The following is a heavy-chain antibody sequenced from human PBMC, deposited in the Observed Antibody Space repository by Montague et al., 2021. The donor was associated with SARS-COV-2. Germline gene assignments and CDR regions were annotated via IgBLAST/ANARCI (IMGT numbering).Heavy chain of an antibody. CDR3: AQVNRRLGGVSFDS. CDR2: IFHTGTS. V-gene: IGHV4-61*05. J-gene: IGHJ4*02. Sequence: TLSLTCNVSGDSIINIKTSYWGWIRLPPGKGLEWIGYIFHTGTSNYQASLKSRVTMSVDTSKTQFSLKLTSVTAADTAVYFCAQVNRRLGGVSFDSWGQGALVTVSS. D-gene: IGHD3-16*01. CDR1: GDSIINIKTSY.